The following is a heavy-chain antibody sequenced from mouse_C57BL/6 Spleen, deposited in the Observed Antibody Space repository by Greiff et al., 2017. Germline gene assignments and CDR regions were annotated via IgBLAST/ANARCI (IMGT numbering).Heavy chain of an antibody. CDR2: ISSGSSTI. V-gene: IGHV5-17*01. J-gene: IGHJ4*01. D-gene: IGHD1-1*01. Sequence: EVQLQESGGGLVKPGGSLKLSCAASGFTFSDYGMHWVRQAPEKGLEWVAYISSGSSTIYYADTVKGRFTIARDNAKNTLFLQMTSLRSEDTAMYYCATFTTVVAKGAMDYWGQGTSVTVSS. CDR3: ATFTTVVAKGAMDY. CDR1: GFTFSDYG.